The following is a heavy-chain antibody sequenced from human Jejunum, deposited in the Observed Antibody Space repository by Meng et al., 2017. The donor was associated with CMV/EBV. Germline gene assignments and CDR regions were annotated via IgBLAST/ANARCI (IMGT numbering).Heavy chain of an antibody. V-gene: IGHV3-53*01. J-gene: IGHJ4*02. Sequence: SHHIAWVRPAPGKGLEWVSGTHRGGNIYYAGSVRGRFTISSDNFQNTMYLQMNALRAEDTAVYRCAGGKEGFCRGSSCHFPPIDSWGQGVLVTVSS. CDR2: THRGGNI. D-gene: IGHD2-15*01. CDR1: SHH. CDR3: AGGKEGFCRGSSCHFPPIDS.